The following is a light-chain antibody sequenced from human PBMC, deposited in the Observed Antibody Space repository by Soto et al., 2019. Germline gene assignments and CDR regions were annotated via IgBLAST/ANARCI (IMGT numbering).Light chain of an antibody. CDR2: EVS. Sequence: QSVLTQPPSASGSPGQSVTISCTGTSRDVGGYNSVSWYQQHPGKAPKLIIYEVSKRPSGVPDRFSGSKSGNTASLTVSGLQAEDEADYYCSSYAGSNNVVFGGGTKLTVL. CDR3: SSYAGSNNVV. CDR1: SRDVGGYNS. V-gene: IGLV2-8*01. J-gene: IGLJ2*01.